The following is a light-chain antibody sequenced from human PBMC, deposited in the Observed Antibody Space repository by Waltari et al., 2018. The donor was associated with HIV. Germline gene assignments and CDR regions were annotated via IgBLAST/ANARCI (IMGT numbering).Light chain of an antibody. Sequence: SYELTQLPSVSVSPGQTARITCSGDALAKQYAYWYQQKPGQAPVLMISKDNERPSGTPEQFSGSSSGTTVTLTISGVQAEDEADYYCQSADSGGTWDVVFGGGTKLTVL. CDR3: QSADSGGTWDVV. CDR1: ALAKQY. V-gene: IGLV3-25*03. J-gene: IGLJ2*01. CDR2: KDN.